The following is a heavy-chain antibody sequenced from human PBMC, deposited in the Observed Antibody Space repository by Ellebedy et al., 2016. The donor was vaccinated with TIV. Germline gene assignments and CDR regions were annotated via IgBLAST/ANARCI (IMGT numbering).Heavy chain of an antibody. Sequence: PGGSLRLSCAASGVSISDNYMNRVRQAPGQGLEWVSVIASGGSTYYADSVKGRFTISRDNSKNTLFLQMNSLRADDTAVYYCARGPALLRWGRGTLVTVSS. CDR3: ARGPALLR. J-gene: IGHJ4*02. CDR2: IASGGST. V-gene: IGHV3-53*01. CDR1: GVSISDNY.